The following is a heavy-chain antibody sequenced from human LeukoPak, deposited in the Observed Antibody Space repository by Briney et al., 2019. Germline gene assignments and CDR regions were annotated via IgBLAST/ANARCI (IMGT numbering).Heavy chain of an antibody. CDR2: IYYSGST. CDR1: GGSISSSSYY. J-gene: IGHJ3*02. V-gene: IGHV4-39*01. D-gene: IGHD1-26*01. Sequence: SETLSLTCTVSGGSISSSSYYWGWIRQPPGKGLEWIGSIYYSGSTYYNPSLKSRVTISVDTSKNQFSLKLSSVTAADTAVYYCARAGIVGARDAFDIWGQGTMVTVSS. CDR3: ARAGIVGARDAFDI.